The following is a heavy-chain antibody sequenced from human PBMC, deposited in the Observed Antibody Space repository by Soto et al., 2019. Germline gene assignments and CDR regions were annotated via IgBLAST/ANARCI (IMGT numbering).Heavy chain of an antibody. V-gene: IGHV3-23*01. CDR3: AKDSPWDWNYHDGPLMDV. CDR2: ISGSGGST. D-gene: IGHD1-7*01. CDR1: GFTFSNYA. Sequence: EVQLLESGGGVVQPGGSLRLSCVASGFTFSNYAMRWVRQAPGKGLEWVTGISGSGGSTYYADSVKGRFTISRDNSKNTLFLQINSLRAEDTAVYCCAKDSPWDWNYHDGPLMDVWGKGTTVAVSS. J-gene: IGHJ6*03.